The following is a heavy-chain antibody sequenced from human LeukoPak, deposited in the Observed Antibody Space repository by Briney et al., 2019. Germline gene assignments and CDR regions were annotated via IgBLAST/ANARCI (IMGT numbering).Heavy chain of an antibody. CDR2: FDPEDGET. V-gene: IGHV1-24*01. CDR3: ARWDCSSTSCQYYFDY. CDR1: GYTLTELS. D-gene: IGHD2-2*01. Sequence: AASVKVSCKVSGYTLTELSMHWVRQAPGKGLEWMGGFDPEDGETIYAQKFQGRVTITADESTSTAYMELSSLRSEDTAVYYCARWDCSSTSCQYYFDYWGQGTLVTVSS. J-gene: IGHJ4*02.